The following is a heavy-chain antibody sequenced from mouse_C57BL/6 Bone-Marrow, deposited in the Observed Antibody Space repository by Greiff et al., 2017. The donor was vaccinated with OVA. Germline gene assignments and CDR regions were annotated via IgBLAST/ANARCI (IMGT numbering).Heavy chain of an antibody. CDR3: ARGDYYGTFYWYFDV. CDR1: GYTFTSYW. Sequence: QVQLQQPGAELVKPGASVKLSCKASGYTFTSYWMQWVKQRPGQGLEWIGEIDPSDSYTNYNQKFKGKATLTVDTSSSTAYMQLSSLTSEVSAVYYCARGDYYGTFYWYFDVWGTGTTVTVSS. D-gene: IGHD1-1*01. J-gene: IGHJ1*03. CDR2: IDPSDSYT. V-gene: IGHV1-50*01.